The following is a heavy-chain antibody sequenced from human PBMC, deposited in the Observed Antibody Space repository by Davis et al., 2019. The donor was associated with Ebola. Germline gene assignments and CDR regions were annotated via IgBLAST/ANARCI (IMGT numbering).Heavy chain of an antibody. CDR2: IWNDGSNK. Sequence: PGGSLRLSCAASGFTFSSYGMHWVRQVPGKGLEWVAVIWNDGSNKYYADSVKGRFTISRDNSKNTLYLQMNSLRAEDTAVYYCARTIWNDGDYWGQGTLVTVSS. V-gene: IGHV3-33*01. D-gene: IGHD1-1*01. CDR3: ARTIWNDGDY. J-gene: IGHJ4*02. CDR1: GFTFSSYG.